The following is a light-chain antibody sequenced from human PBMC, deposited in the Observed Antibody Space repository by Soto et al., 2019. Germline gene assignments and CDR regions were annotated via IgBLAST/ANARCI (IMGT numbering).Light chain of an antibody. Sequence: DIVMTQSPDSLAVSLGERATINCKSSQSVLYSSNNKNYLAWYQQKPGQPPKLLIYWASTRESGVPDRFSGSGSGTDFTLTISSLQAEDVEVYYCQQYYSTPLTLAGGTKVDIK. J-gene: IGKJ4*01. CDR1: QSVLYSSNNKNY. CDR3: QQYYSTPLT. CDR2: WAS. V-gene: IGKV4-1*01.